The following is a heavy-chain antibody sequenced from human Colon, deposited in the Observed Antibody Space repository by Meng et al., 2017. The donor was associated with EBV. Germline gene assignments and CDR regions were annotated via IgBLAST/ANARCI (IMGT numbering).Heavy chain of an antibody. J-gene: IGHJ4*02. CDR2: INHSGST. V-gene: IGHV4-34*10. CDR1: XGSFSGYY. Sequence: QLQLQESGPGLVKPSXXXXLTXXVXXGSFSGYYWTWIRQPPGKGLEWIGEINHSGSTNYNPSLKSRVTISVDTSKNQFSLKVTSVTAADTAVYYCARYRLQNDYGDQLYYFDYLGQGSLVTVSS. CDR3: ARYRLQNDYGDQLYYFDY. D-gene: IGHD4-17*01.